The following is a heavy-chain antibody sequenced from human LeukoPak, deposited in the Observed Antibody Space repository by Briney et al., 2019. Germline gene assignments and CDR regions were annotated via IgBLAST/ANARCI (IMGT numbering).Heavy chain of an antibody. CDR3: AKDGVAALDY. V-gene: IGHV3-30*18. CDR1: GFTFSRYG. CDR2: ISYDGSNK. J-gene: IGHJ4*02. Sequence: GRSLRLSCAASGFTFSRYGMHWVRQTPGKGLEWVAVISYDGSNKYYADSVKGRFTISRDNSKNTLYLQMNSLRAEDTAVYYCAKDGVAALDYWGQGTLVTVSS. D-gene: IGHD2-15*01.